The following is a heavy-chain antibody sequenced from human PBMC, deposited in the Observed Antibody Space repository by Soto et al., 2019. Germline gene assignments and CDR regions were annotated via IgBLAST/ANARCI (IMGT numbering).Heavy chain of an antibody. D-gene: IGHD2-8*01. CDR1: GGSFSGYY. CDR3: ARGRHKWSGMDV. J-gene: IGHJ6*02. V-gene: IGHV4-34*01. Sequence: SETLSLTCAVYGGSFSGYYWSWIRQPPGKGLEWIGEINHSGSTNYNPSLKSRVTISVDTSKNQFPLRLSSVTAADTAVYYCARGRHKWSGMDVWGQGPTVTVS. CDR2: INHSGST.